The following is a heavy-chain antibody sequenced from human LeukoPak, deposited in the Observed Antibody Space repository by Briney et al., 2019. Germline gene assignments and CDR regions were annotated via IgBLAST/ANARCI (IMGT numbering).Heavy chain of an antibody. D-gene: IGHD3-10*01. J-gene: IGHJ6*02. Sequence: GGSLRLSCAASGFTVSSNYMSWVRQAPGKGLEWVSVIYSGGSTYYADSVKGRFTISRDNSKNTLYLQMNSLRAEDTAVNYCARKGFMVRGVIKGLYYGMDVWGQGTTVTVSS. CDR3: ARKGFMVRGVIKGLYYGMDV. CDR1: GFTVSSNY. CDR2: IYSGGST. V-gene: IGHV3-66*01.